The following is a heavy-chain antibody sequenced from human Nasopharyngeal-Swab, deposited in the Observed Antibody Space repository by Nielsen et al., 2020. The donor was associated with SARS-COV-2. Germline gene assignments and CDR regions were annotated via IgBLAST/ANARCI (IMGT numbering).Heavy chain of an antibody. CDR3: ARGAPYSSSSGDFDY. D-gene: IGHD6-6*01. CDR2: ISSSSSYI. V-gene: IGHV3-21*01. Sequence: GGSLRLSCAASGFTFSSYSMNWVRQAPGKGLEWVSSISSSSSYIYYADSVKGRFTISRDNAKNSLYLQMNSLRAEDTAVYYCARGAPYSSSSGDFDYWGQGNLVTVSS. J-gene: IGHJ4*02. CDR1: GFTFSSYS.